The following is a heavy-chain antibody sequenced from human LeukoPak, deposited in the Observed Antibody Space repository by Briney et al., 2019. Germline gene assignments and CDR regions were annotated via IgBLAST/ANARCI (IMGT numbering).Heavy chain of an antibody. CDR2: ISSSSSTI. J-gene: IGHJ4*02. Sequence: PGGSLRLSCAASGFTFSSYSMNWVRQAPGKGLEWVSYISSSSSTIYYADSVKGRFTISRDNAKNSLYLQMNSLRAEDTAVYYCARGRVGPMYLFDDWGQGTLVTVSS. CDR3: ARGRVGPMYLFDD. V-gene: IGHV3-48*01. D-gene: IGHD1-26*01. CDR1: GFTFSSYS.